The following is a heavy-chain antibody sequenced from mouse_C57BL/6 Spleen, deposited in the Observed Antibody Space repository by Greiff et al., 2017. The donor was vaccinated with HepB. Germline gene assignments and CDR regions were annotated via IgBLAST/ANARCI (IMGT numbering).Heavy chain of an antibody. J-gene: IGHJ4*01. D-gene: IGHD1-1*01. CDR3: ASGGGSRQRYAMDY. Sequence: QVQLQQPGTELVKPGASVKLSCKASGYTFTSYWMHWVKQRPGQGLEWIGNINPSNGGTNYNEKFKSKATLTVDKSSSTAYMQLSSLPSEDSAVYYSASGGGSRQRYAMDYWGQGTSVTVSS. V-gene: IGHV1-53*01. CDR1: GYTFTSYW. CDR2: INPSNGGT.